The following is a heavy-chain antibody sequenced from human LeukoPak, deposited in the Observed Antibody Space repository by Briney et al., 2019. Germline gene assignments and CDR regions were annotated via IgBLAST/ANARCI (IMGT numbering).Heavy chain of an antibody. V-gene: IGHV3-23*01. CDR3: AKEPTGDAFDI. CDR2: ISGSGSST. J-gene: IGHJ3*02. Sequence: GGSLRLSCAVAGFTFSSYAMSWVRQAPGKVLEWVSAISGSGSSTYYADSVKGRFTISRDNSKNTLYLQMNSLRAEDTAVYYCAKEPTGDAFDIWGQGTMVTVSS. D-gene: IGHD2-8*02. CDR1: GFTFSSYA.